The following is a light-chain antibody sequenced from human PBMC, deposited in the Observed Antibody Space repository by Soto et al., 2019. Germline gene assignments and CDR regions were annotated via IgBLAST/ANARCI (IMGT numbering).Light chain of an antibody. CDR3: VSYTGTHIPVA. J-gene: IGLJ2*01. Sequence: QSVLTQPRSVSGSPGQSVTISCTGTSSDVGAYNSVSWYQQHPDKAPKLMIYDVSQRPSGVPDRFSGSKSGNTASLTISGLQAEDEADYYCVSYTGTHIPVALGGGTKLTV. CDR1: SSDVGAYNS. CDR2: DVS. V-gene: IGLV2-11*01.